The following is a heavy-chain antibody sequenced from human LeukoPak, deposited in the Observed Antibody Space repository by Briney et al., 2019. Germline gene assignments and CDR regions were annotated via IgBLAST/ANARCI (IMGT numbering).Heavy chain of an antibody. CDR2: ISGSGGST. V-gene: IGHV3-23*01. Sequence: GGSLRLSCAASGFTFSSYAMSWVRQAPGKGLEWVSAISGSGGSTYYADSVKGRFTTSRDNSKNTLYLQMNSLRAEDTAVYYCAKDQGVVVVAATGFDYWGQGTLVTVSS. D-gene: IGHD2-15*01. CDR1: GFTFSSYA. CDR3: AKDQGVVVVAATGFDY. J-gene: IGHJ4*02.